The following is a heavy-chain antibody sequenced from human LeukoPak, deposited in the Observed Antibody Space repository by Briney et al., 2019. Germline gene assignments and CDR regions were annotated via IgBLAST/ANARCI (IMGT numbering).Heavy chain of an antibody. CDR1: GGTFSSYA. CDR3: ARSNYYGSGSYLRYYYGMDV. CDR2: IIPILGIA. V-gene: IGHV1-69*04. D-gene: IGHD3-10*01. Sequence: GASVKVSCKASGGTFSSYAISWVRQAPGQGLEWMGRIIPILGIANYAQKFQGRVTITADKSTSTAYMELSSLRSEDTAVYYCARSNYYGSGSYLRYYYGMDVWGQGTTVTVSS. J-gene: IGHJ6*02.